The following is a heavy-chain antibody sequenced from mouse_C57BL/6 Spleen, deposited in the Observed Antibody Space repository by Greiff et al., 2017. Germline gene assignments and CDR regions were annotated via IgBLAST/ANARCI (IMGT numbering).Heavy chain of an antibody. V-gene: IGHV1-82*01. CDR1: GYAFSSSW. CDR2: IYPGDGDT. CDR3: AANWDEVDY. J-gene: IGHJ2*01. Sequence: QVQLQQSGPELVKPGASVKISCKASGYAFSSSWMNWVKQRPGKGLEWIGRIYPGDGDTNYNGKFKGKATLTADKSYSTAYMQLSSLTSEDSAVYFCAANWDEVDYWGQGTTLTVSS. D-gene: IGHD4-1*02.